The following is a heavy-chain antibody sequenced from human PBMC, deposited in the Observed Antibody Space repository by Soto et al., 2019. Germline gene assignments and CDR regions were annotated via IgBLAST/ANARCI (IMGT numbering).Heavy chain of an antibody. CDR1: GGTFNKFA. CDR3: ARRYCASDNCPLFYYFVDL. V-gene: IGHV1-69*13. J-gene: IGHJ6*02. CDR2: IIPVFRSA. Sequence: SVKVSCKASGGTFNKFAFSWVRRAPGQGFEWMGGIIPVFRSANYAQRFRGRITITADEYTSTVYLYLNDLRSDDTAVYYCARRYCASDNCPLFYYFVDLWGLGTTVTVSS. D-gene: IGHD2-21*02.